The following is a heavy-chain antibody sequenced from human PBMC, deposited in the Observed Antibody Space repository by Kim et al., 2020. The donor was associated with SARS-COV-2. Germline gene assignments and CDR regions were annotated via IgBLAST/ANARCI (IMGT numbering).Heavy chain of an antibody. CDR2: ISGSGGRT. V-gene: IGHV3-23*01. Sequence: LSLTCAASGFTFSSYAMSWVRQAPGKGLEWVSAISGSGGRTYYADSVKGRFTISRDNSKNTLYLQMNSLRAEDTAVYYCAKGVSITIFGVVIIPAVPEYYFDYWGQGTLVTVSS. CDR1: GFTFSSYA. J-gene: IGHJ4*02. CDR3: AKGVSITIFGVVIIPAVPEYYFDY. D-gene: IGHD3-3*01.